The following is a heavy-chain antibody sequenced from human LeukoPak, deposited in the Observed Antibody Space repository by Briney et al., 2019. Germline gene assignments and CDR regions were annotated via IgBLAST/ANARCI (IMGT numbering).Heavy chain of an antibody. CDR2: LNPNSGGT. V-gene: IGHV1-2*02. CDR3: STEDKYCKTTTCDDY. CDR1: GYTFTGYY. Sequence: ASVKVSCKASGYTFTGYYMHWVRQAPGQGLEWMGWLNPNSGGTNYAQKFQDRVTMSRDTSITTVYMELSSLGSGDTALYYCSTEDKYCKTTTCDDYWGQGTLVTVSS. J-gene: IGHJ4*02. D-gene: IGHD2/OR15-2a*01.